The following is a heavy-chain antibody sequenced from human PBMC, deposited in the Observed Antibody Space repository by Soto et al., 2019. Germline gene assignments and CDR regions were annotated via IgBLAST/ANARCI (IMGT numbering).Heavy chain of an antibody. CDR2: SRNKANSYST. Sequence: EVQLVESGGGLVQPGGSLRLSCAASGFTFSDHYMDWVRQAPGKGLEWVGRSRNKANSYSTEYAASVKGRFTISRDESKNSLYMQMISLKTEAASLYYCARFSGGYTRGLDYWGQGTLVTVSS. CDR1: GFTFSDHY. V-gene: IGHV3-72*01. J-gene: IGHJ4*02. D-gene: IGHD1-26*01. CDR3: ARFSGGYTRGLDY.